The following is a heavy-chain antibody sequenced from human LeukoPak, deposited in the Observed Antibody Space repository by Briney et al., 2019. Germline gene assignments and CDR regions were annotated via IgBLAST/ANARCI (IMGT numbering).Heavy chain of an antibody. Sequence: PGGSLRLSCAASGLTVSSNYMSWVRQAPGKGLEWVSIICSVGSTYYADSVKGRFTISRDNSKNTVFLQMNSLRAEDTAVYYCARTPPGAGNWFDPWGQGTLVTVSS. J-gene: IGHJ5*02. CDR3: ARTPPGAGNWFDP. D-gene: IGHD2-15*01. CDR2: ICSVGST. V-gene: IGHV3-53*01. CDR1: GLTVSSNY.